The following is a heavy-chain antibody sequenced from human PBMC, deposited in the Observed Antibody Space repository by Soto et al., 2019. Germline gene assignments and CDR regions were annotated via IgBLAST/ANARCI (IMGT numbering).Heavy chain of an antibody. J-gene: IGHJ4*02. Sequence: EVQLVESGGGSVQPGGSLRLSCAASGFTFSTFSMNWVRQAPGRGLEWISYISGGGRPISYADSVKGRFTISRDNAKNSLELQMDSLTDEDTAVYYCARDLGWAGDSWGQGTLVTVSS. CDR3: ARDLGWAGDS. V-gene: IGHV3-48*02. CDR2: ISGGGRPI. CDR1: GFTFSTFS. D-gene: IGHD2-21*02.